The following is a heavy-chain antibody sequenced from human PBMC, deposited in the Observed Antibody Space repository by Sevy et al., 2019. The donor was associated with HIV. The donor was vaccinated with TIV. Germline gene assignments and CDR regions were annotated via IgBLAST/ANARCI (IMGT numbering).Heavy chain of an antibody. D-gene: IGHD2-21*01. J-gene: IGHJ6*01. CDR3: ARDLRGVSTGTDV. Sequence: GGSLRLSCAASGFTFSSYSMNWVRQTPGKGLEWVSSISSTSSYIYYADSVKGRFTISRDNAKNSLYLQMNSLRAEDTAVYYCARDLRGVSTGTDVWGQGTTVTVSS. V-gene: IGHV3-21*01. CDR1: GFTFSSYS. CDR2: ISSTSSYI.